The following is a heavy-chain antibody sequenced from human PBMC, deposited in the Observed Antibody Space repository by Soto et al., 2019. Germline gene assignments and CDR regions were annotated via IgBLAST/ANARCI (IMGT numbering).Heavy chain of an antibody. D-gene: IGHD5-12*01. V-gene: IGHV6-1*01. CDR3: ARGPGPLRP. CDR1: GASVSSNSAA. J-gene: IGHJ5*02. CDR2: TYYRSKWYS. Sequence: SQTLSLTCAISGASVSSNSAAGNWIRLSPSRGLEWLGRTYYRSKWYSAYAVSVKSRISINPDTSKNQFALQLNSVTPDDTAVYYCARGPGPLRPWGQGPLVTVSS.